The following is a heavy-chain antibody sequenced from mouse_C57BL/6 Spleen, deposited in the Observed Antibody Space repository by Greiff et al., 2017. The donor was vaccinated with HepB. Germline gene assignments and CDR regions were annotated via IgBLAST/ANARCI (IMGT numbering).Heavy chain of an antibody. D-gene: IGHD3-2*02. V-gene: IGHV1-61*01. CDR1: GYTFTSYW. CDR2: IYPSDSET. CDR3: AREDSSGYYYAMDY. Sequence: QVQLQQPGAELVRPGSSVKLSCKASGYTFTSYWMDWVKQRPGQGLEWIGNIYPSDSETHYNQKFKDKATLTVDKSSSTAYMQLSSLTSEDSAVYYCAREDSSGYYYAMDYWGQGTSVTVSS. J-gene: IGHJ4*01.